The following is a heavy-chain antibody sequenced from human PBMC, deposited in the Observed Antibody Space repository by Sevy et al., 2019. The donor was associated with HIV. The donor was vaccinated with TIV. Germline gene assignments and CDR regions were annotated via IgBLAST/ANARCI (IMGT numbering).Heavy chain of an antibody. V-gene: IGHV3-21*01. CDR1: GFTFNSHT. Sequence: GGSLRLSCAGSGFTFNSHTMNWVRQAPGKGLECVSSISSSSSYIYYGDSVKGRFTISRDNAKSSLFLQMNSLRAEDTAIYFCARVKDYGDYGAFDIWGQGTMVTVSS. J-gene: IGHJ3*02. CDR2: ISSSSSYI. D-gene: IGHD4-17*01. CDR3: ARVKDYGDYGAFDI.